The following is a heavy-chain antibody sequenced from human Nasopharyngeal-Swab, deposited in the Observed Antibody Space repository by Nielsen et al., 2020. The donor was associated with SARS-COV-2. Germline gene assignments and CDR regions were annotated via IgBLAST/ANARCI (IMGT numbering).Heavy chain of an antibody. CDR1: GVSISSFH. D-gene: IGHD2-21*01. Sequence: GSLRLSCSVSGVSISSFHWCWIRQPPGKGREWIGNIYYHGSANYRPSLQSRVTMSVDTSKNQLSLTLNSVTAEEPAVYYCARAGRTAYGLDVWGQGTTVTVSS. J-gene: IGHJ6*02. V-gene: IGHV4-59*01. CDR3: ARAGRTAYGLDV. CDR2: IYYHGSA.